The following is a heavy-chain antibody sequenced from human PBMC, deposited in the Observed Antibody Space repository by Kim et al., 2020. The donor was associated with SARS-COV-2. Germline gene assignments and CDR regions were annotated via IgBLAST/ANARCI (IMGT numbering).Heavy chain of an antibody. CDR3: ARRSSSWSNDYYYYGMDV. Sequence: GESLKISCKGSGYSFTSYWIGWVRQMPGKGLEWMGIIYPGDSDTRYSPSFQGQVTISADKSISTAYLQWSSLKASDTAMYYCARRSSSWSNDYYYYGMDVWGQGTTVTVSS. V-gene: IGHV5-51*01. D-gene: IGHD6-13*01. CDR1: GYSFTSYW. J-gene: IGHJ6*02. CDR2: IYPGDSDT.